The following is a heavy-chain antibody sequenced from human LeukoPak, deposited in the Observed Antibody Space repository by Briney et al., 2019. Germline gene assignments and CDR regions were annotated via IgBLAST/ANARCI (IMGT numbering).Heavy chain of an antibody. CDR3: AVWFGDPPSPFDY. Sequence: SVKVSCKASGGTFSSYAISWVRQAPGQGLEWMGRIIPIFGIANYAQKFQGRVTITADKSTSTAYMEPSSLRSEDTAVYYCAVWFGDPPSPFDYWGQGTLVTVSS. V-gene: IGHV1-69*04. D-gene: IGHD3-10*01. CDR1: GGTFSSYA. J-gene: IGHJ4*02. CDR2: IIPIFGIA.